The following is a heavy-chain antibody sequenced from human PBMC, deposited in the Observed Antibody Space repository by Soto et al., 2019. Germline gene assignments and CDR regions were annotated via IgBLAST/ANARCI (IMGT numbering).Heavy chain of an antibody. D-gene: IGHD2-15*01. CDR2: ISGSGGST. CDR1: GFTFSSYA. V-gene: IGHV3-23*01. Sequence: EVQLLESGGGLVQPGGSLRLSCAASGFTFSSYAMSWVRQAPGKGLEWVSAISGSGGSTYYADSVKGRFTISRDNSKNTLYLQMNSLRAEDTALYYCAKQGSGHNWFDPWGQGTLVTVSS. J-gene: IGHJ5*02. CDR3: AKQGSGHNWFDP.